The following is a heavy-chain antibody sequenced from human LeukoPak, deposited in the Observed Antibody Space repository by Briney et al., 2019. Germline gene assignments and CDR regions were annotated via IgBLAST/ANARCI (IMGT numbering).Heavy chain of an antibody. J-gene: IGHJ4*02. CDR2: INDDGSAT. Sequence: GGSLRLSCAASGFTFSNYWMHWVRQVPGKGLVWASRINDDGSATFYADSVKGRFTISRDNAKNSLYLQMNSLRAEDMALYYCAKGYSSSWYSPVGYWGQGTLVTVSS. V-gene: IGHV3-74*01. CDR1: GFTFSNYW. CDR3: AKGYSSSWYSPVGY. D-gene: IGHD6-13*01.